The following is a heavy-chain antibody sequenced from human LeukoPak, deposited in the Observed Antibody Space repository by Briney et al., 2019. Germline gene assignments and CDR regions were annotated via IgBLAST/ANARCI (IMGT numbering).Heavy chain of an antibody. CDR1: GYTFTRYY. D-gene: IGHD3-10*01. Sequence: ASVKVSCKASGYTFTRYYMHWVRQAPGQGLEWMGEINPSGGRTNYAQKFQGRVDMTRETSTSTVYMELSSLRSEDTAVYYCARANYSGSGSHYNPSFFDYWGQGTLVTVSS. V-gene: IGHV1-46*01. CDR3: ARANYSGSGSHYNPSFFDY. J-gene: IGHJ4*02. CDR2: INPSGGRT.